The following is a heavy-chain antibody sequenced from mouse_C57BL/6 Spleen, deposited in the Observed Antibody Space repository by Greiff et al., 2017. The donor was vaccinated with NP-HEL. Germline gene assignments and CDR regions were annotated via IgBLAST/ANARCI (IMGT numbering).Heavy chain of an antibody. D-gene: IGHD2-4*01. V-gene: IGHV1-55*01. CDR3: ARWDYDYDVSY. CDR1: GYTFTSYW. CDR2: IYPGSGST. J-gene: IGHJ2*01. Sequence: QVQLQQPGAELVKPGASVKMSCKASGYTFTSYWITWVRQRPGQGLEWIGDIYPGSGSTNYNEKFKSKATLTVDTSSSTAYMQLSSLTSEDSAVYYCARWDYDYDVSYWGQGTTLTVSS.